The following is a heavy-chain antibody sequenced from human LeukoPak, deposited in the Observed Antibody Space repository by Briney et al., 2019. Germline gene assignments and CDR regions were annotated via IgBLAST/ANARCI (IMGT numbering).Heavy chain of an antibody. CDR3: ARSLQGYYDFPDAFDI. CDR2: IYYSGST. J-gene: IGHJ3*02. Sequence: KASETLSLTCTVSGGSISSYYWSWIRQPPGKGLEWIGYIYYSGSTNYNPSLKSRVTISVDTSKNQFSLKLSSVTAADTAVYYRARSLQGYYDFPDAFDIWGQGTMVTVSS. CDR1: GGSISSYY. D-gene: IGHD3-3*01. V-gene: IGHV4-59*01.